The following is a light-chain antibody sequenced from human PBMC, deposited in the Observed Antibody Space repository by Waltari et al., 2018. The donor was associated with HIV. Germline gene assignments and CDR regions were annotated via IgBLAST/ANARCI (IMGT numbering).Light chain of an antibody. CDR2: NNN. V-gene: IGLV1-44*01. Sequence: QSVLTQPPSASGTPGQRVTTSCSGSSSNLGSNSVNWYQQLPGTAPKLLIYNNNERPSGVPDRFSGSRYGTSASLAISGLQSEDEADYYCAAWDDSLSGRVFGGGTKLTVL. J-gene: IGLJ3*02. CDR3: AAWDDSLSGRV. CDR1: SSNLGSNS.